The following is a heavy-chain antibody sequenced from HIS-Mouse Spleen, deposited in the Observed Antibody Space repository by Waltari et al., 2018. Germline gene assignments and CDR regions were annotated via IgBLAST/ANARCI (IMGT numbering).Heavy chain of an antibody. V-gene: IGHV3-74*01. CDR2: INRDGSST. D-gene: IGHD6-13*01. CDR1: GFTFSSYW. J-gene: IGHJ4*02. CDR3: ARDGGSQQLAY. Sequence: EVQLVESGGGLVQPGGSLRLSCAASGFTFSSYWMHWVRQAPGEGRGEVSRINRDGSSTSYADSVKGRFTISRDNAKNTLYLQMNSLRAEDTAVYYCARDGGSQQLAYWGQGTLVTVSS.